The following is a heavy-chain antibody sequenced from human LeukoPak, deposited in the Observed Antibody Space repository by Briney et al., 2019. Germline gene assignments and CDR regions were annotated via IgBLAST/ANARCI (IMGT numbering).Heavy chain of an antibody. J-gene: IGHJ6*02. V-gene: IGHV3-23*01. Sequence: SGGSLRLSCAASGFTFSNYAMSWVRQAPGKGLEWVSAIVGSGGSTYYADSVKGRFTISRDNPKNTLYLQMNSLGAEDTAVYYCAKSTYYGDYGYYYGMDVWGQGTTVTVSS. CDR3: AKSTYYGDYGYYYGMDV. CDR1: GFTFSNYA. D-gene: IGHD4-17*01. CDR2: IVGSGGST.